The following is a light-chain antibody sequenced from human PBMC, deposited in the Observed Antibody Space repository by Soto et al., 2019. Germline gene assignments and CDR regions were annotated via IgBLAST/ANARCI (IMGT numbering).Light chain of an antibody. CDR1: QSVSSSY. CDR2: AAS. Sequence: EIVLTQSPGTLSLSPGERATLSCRASQSVSSSYLAWYQQKPGQAPRLLIYAASSRATGIPDRFSGSGSGTDFTLTIGRLEPEDFAVYYCQQYGGSPYTFGQGTKLEIK. V-gene: IGKV3-20*01. CDR3: QQYGGSPYT. J-gene: IGKJ2*01.